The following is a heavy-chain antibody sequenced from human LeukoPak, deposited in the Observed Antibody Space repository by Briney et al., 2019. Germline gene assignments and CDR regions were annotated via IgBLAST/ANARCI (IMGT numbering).Heavy chain of an antibody. Sequence: GGSLRLSCAASGLTFSSSWMYWVRQAPGKGLVWVADINSDGSDTRYADSVRGRFTISRDNAKEMVHLQMSSLRAEDTAVYYCARAVSGWQAIDYWGQGTLVTVSS. V-gene: IGHV3-74*01. CDR3: ARAVSGWQAIDY. J-gene: IGHJ4*02. CDR2: INSDGSDT. CDR1: GLTFSSSW. D-gene: IGHD6-19*01.